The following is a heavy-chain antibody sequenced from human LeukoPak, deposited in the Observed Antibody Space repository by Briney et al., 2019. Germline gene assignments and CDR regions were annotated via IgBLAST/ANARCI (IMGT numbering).Heavy chain of an antibody. CDR3: ARSRPRIQLWLLDY. CDR2: INPNSGGT. Sequence: GASVKVSCKASGYTFTGYYMHWVRQAPGQGLEWMGWINPNSGGTNYAQKFQGWVTMTRDTPISTAYMELSRLRSDDTAVYYCARSRPRIQLWLLDYWGQGTLVTVSS. V-gene: IGHV1-2*04. CDR1: GYTFTGYY. D-gene: IGHD5-18*01. J-gene: IGHJ4*02.